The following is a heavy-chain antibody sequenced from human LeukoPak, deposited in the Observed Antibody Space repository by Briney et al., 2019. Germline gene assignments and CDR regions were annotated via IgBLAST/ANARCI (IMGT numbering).Heavy chain of an antibody. V-gene: IGHV3-66*01. D-gene: IGHD3-22*01. CDR3: ARISKVVNYYFDY. CDR1: GFTVSSNY. J-gene: IGHJ4*02. Sequence: GGSLRLSCAASGFTVSSNYMSWVRQAPGKGLEWVSVIYSGGSTYYTDSVKGRFTISIDNSKNTLYLQMNSLRAEDTAVYYCARISKVVNYYFDYWGQGTLVTVSS. CDR2: IYSGGST.